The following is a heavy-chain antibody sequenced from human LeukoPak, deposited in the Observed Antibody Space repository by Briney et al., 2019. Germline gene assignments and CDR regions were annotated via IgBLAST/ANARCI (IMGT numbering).Heavy chain of an antibody. CDR1: GYTFSGYY. V-gene: IGHV1-2*02. J-gene: IGHJ3*02. CDR2: INPNSGGT. D-gene: IGHD5-24*01. Sequence: ASVKVSCKASGYTFSGYYMHWVRQAPGQGLEWMGWINPNSGGTNYAQKFQDRVTMTRDTSISTAYMDLSRLTSDDTAVYYCARDSVVEMATSTYAFDIWGQGTMVTVSS. CDR3: ARDSVVEMATSTYAFDI.